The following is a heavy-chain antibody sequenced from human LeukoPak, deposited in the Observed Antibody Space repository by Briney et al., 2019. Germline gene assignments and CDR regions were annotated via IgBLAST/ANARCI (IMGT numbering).Heavy chain of an antibody. CDR1: GGTFSSYA. CDR3: AKGSYYDSSGSFYFDY. CDR2: ISGSGDNT. D-gene: IGHD3-22*01. Sequence: ASVKVSCKASGGTFSSYAMCWVRQAPGKGLEWVSGISGSGDNTYYADSVKGRFTISRDNSKNTLYVQMNSLGTEDTAAYYCAKGSYYDSSGSFYFDYWGQGTLVTVSS. J-gene: IGHJ4*02. V-gene: IGHV3-23*01.